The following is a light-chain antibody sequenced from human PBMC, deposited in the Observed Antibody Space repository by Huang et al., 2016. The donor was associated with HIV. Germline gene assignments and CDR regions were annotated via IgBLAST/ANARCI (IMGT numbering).Light chain of an antibody. CDR1: QSIYNK. V-gene: IGKV3-15*01. CDR2: STS. CDR3: QHYSSWPPMYT. Sequence: EVVMTQSPGTLSVSPRERATLSCKTSQSIYNKLAWYQQKPGQAPRLLIYSTSTRATGVPARFSGGGSGTDFTFTISSLQSEDFGIYYCQHYSSWPPMYTFGQGTKLEI. J-gene: IGKJ2*01.